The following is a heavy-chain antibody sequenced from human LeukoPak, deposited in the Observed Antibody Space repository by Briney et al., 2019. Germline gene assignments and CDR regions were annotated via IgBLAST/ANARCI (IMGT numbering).Heavy chain of an antibody. V-gene: IGHV1-2*06. Sequence: ASVKVSCRASGYTFTNSDITWVRQAPGQGLEWMGRINPNSGGTNYAQKFQGRVTMTRDTSISTAYMELSRLRSDDTAVYYCARGLKYCSGGSCYLNWFDPWGQGTLVTVSS. CDR3: ARGLKYCSGGSCYLNWFDP. J-gene: IGHJ5*02. CDR1: GYTFTNSD. D-gene: IGHD2-15*01. CDR2: INPNSGGT.